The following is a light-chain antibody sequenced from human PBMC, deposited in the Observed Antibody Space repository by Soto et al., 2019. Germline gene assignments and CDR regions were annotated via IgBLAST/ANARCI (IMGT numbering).Light chain of an antibody. V-gene: IGLV2-23*01. J-gene: IGLJ2*01. Sequence: QSALTQPASVSGSPGQSITISCTGTSSDVGSYNLVSWYQQHPGKAPKLMIYEGSKRPSGVSNRFSGSKSGNTASLTMSGLQAVDEADYYCCSYAGSSTVVFGGGTKLTVL. CDR1: SSDVGSYNL. CDR2: EGS. CDR3: CSYAGSSTVV.